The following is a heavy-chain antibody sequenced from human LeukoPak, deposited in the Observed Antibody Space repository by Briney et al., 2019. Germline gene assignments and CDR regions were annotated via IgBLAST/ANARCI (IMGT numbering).Heavy chain of an antibody. D-gene: IGHD2-2*02. Sequence: SVKVSCKASGGTFSSYAISWVRQAPGQGLEWMGGIIPIFVTANYAQKFQGRVTITADESTSTAYMELSSLRSEDTAVYYCARDVRCSSTSCYTGTNWFDPWGQGTLVTVSS. CDR2: IIPIFVTA. J-gene: IGHJ5*02. V-gene: IGHV1-69*13. CDR3: ARDVRCSSTSCYTGTNWFDP. CDR1: GGTFSSYA.